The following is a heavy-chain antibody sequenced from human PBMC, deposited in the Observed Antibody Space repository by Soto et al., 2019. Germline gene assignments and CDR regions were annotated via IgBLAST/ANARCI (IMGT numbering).Heavy chain of an antibody. D-gene: IGHD7-27*01. CDR2: IYYTGST. CDR3: ARANWYSEY. V-gene: IGHV4-59*11. CDR1: GGSINNHY. J-gene: IGHJ4*02. Sequence: QVHLQESGPGLVKPSETLSLTCTVSGGSINNHYWSWIRQPPGKGLEWIVYIYYTGSTNYKPSLKSRVTMSVDTSKNQFSLNLTSLTAADTAIYYCARANWYSEYWGQGTLITVSS.